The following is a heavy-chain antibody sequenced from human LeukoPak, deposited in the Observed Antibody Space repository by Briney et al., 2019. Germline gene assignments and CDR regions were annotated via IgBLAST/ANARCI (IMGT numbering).Heavy chain of an antibody. V-gene: IGHV3-48*01. J-gene: IGHJ4*02. CDR3: ARLGGYSSSGDDY. CDR2: ISSSSSTI. CDR1: GFTFSSYS. Sequence: SGGSLRLSCAASGFTFSSYSMNWVRQAPGKGLEWVSYISSSSSTIYYADSVKGRFTISRDNAKNSLYLQMNSLRAEDTAVYYCARLGGYSSSGDDYWGQGTLVTVSP. D-gene: IGHD6-6*01.